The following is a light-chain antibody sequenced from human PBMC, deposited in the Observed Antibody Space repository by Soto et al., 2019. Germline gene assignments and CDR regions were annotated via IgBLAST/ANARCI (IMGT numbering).Light chain of an antibody. CDR3: QQYGASPPGT. CDR1: QSVGNIY. Sequence: EIVLTQSPGTLSLSPGERATPSCRASQSVGNIYLAWYQHKPGQTPRLLIYGTSSRVTGIPDRFSGSGSGTDFTLTISRLEPEDFAVYYCQQYGASPPGTFGQGTKLEIK. J-gene: IGKJ2*01. V-gene: IGKV3-20*01. CDR2: GTS.